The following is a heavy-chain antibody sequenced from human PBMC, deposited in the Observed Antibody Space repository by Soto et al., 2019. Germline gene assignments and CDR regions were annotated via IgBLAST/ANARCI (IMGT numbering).Heavy chain of an antibody. D-gene: IGHD2-2*02. V-gene: IGHV1-3*01. CDR3: ARGIPHYYYGMDV. J-gene: IGHJ6*02. CDR1: GYTFTSYA. CDR2: INAGNDNT. Sequence: QVQLVQSGAEVKKPGASVKVSCKASGYTFTSYAMHWVRQAPGQRLEWMGWINAGNDNTKYSQKFQGRVTITRDTSASTAYMELSSLRSEDTAVYYCARGIPHYYYGMDVWGQGTTVTVSS.